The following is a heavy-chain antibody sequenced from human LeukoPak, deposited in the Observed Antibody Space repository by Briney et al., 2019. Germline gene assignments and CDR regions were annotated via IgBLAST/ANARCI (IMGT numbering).Heavy chain of an antibody. CDR1: GGSFSGYY. Sequence: SETLSLTCAVYGGSFSGYYWSWIRQPPGKGLEWIGEINHSGSTNYNPSLKSRVTISVDTSKNQFSLKLSSVTAADTAVYYCARQTHYGSGSYYILGYWGQGTLVTVSS. D-gene: IGHD3-10*01. V-gene: IGHV4-34*01. CDR2: INHSGST. CDR3: ARQTHYGSGSYYILGY. J-gene: IGHJ4*02.